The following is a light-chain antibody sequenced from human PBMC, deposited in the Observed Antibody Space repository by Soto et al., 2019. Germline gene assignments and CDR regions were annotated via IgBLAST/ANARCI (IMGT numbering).Light chain of an antibody. V-gene: IGKV3-20*01. Sequence: EIGLTQSPGTLSLSPRERATLSFRAIQSVSSNYLAWYQQRPGQAPRLLISGASSRATGIQDRFSGSGSGTDFTLTISRLEPEDFAMYYFQHYGNSTPLRFGGGTKVEIK. J-gene: IGKJ4*01. CDR1: QSVSSNY. CDR3: QHYGNSTPLR. CDR2: GAS.